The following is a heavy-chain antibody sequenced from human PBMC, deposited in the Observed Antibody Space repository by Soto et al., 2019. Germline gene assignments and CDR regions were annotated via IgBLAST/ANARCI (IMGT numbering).Heavy chain of an antibody. CDR3: SRQASDFWSGKPQYYMDV. Sequence: EVQLVESGGGLVQPGGSLKLSCAASGFTFSGSAMHWVRQASGKGLEWVGRIRSKGNNYATAYGASLKGRFTISRHHSKHTAYLQMNSLNTEDTAVYYCSRQASDFWSGKPQYYMDVWGKGTTVTVSS. V-gene: IGHV3-73*01. CDR1: GFTFSGSA. J-gene: IGHJ6*03. D-gene: IGHD3-3*01. CDR2: IRSKGNNYAT.